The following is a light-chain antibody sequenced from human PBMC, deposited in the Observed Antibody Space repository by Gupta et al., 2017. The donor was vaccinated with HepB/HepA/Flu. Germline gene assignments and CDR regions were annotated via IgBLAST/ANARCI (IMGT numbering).Light chain of an antibody. Sequence: DIQMTQSPSSLSASVGDRVTITCRASQSISSYLNWYQQKPGKAPKLLIYAASSLQSGVPSRFSGSGSGTDFTLTISSLRPEEFATYYCQQSYSTPGTFGQGTRLEIK. CDR1: QSISSY. J-gene: IGKJ5*01. V-gene: IGKV1-39*01. CDR2: AAS. CDR3: QQSYSTPGT.